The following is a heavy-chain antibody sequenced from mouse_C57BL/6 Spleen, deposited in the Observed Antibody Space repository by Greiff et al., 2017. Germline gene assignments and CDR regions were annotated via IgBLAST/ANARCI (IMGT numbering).Heavy chain of an antibody. CDR1: GFSFNTYA. V-gene: IGHV10-1*01. CDR2: IRSKSNNYAT. Sequence: EVKLMESGGGLVQPKGSLKLSCAASGFSFNTYAMNWVRQAPGKGLEWVARIRSKSNNYATYYADSVKDRFTISRDDSESMLYLQMNNLKTEDTAMYYCVRERGSNWAFDYWGQGTTLTVSS. CDR3: VRERGSNWAFDY. D-gene: IGHD4-1*01. J-gene: IGHJ2*01.